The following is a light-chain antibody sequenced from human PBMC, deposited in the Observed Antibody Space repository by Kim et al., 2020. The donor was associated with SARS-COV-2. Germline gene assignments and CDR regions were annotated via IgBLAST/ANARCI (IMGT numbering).Light chain of an antibody. CDR1: PGDFRDFDS. J-gene: IGLJ3*02. CDR3: ASYSSVTTWV. Sequence: QSALTQPSSVSASPGQSITISCSRAPGDFRDFDSVSWYRHRPGTAPELLLFDVDRRPSGLYSRFAGSMTSNTAYLTISGLQVGDDGDYYCASYSSVTTWVFGGGTQLTVL. V-gene: IGLV2-14*03. CDR2: DVD.